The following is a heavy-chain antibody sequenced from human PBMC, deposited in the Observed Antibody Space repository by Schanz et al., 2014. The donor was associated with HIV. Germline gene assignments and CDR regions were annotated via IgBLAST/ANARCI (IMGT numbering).Heavy chain of an antibody. CDR1: GLTFSSSL. J-gene: IGHJ3*01. Sequence: QVQLVESGGGVVQPGRSLRLSCTASGLTFSSSLMHWVRQAPGKGLEWVAGMSHAGFSKYFADSVKGRFAISREDSKNTVHLQMDSLRPEDTAVYYCAREGESSGRAGLFDLWGQGAMVTVSS. CDR2: MSHAGFSK. CDR3: AREGESSGRAGLFDL. D-gene: IGHD6-19*01. V-gene: IGHV3-30*09.